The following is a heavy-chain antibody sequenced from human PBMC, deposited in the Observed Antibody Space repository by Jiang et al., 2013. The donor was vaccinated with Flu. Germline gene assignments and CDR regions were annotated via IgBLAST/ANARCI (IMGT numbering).Heavy chain of an antibody. V-gene: IGHV3-53*01. Sequence: QLVESGGGLIQPGGSLRLSCAASGFTVSRNYMTWVRQAPGKGLECVSVIFTGGDTYYADSVKGRFTISRDNSKNTLYLQMNTLRAEDTAVYYCTGANFYDKGSYGPDHWGQGTRVTVSP. CDR3: TGANFYDKGSYGPDH. D-gene: IGHD3-22*01. J-gene: IGHJ4*02. CDR1: GFTVSRNY. CDR2: IFTGGDT.